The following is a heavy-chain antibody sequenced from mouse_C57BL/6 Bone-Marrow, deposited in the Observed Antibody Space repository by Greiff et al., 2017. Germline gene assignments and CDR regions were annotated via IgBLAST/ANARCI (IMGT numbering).Heavy chain of an antibody. J-gene: IGHJ2*01. CDR1: GYTFTSYW. CDR3: ARGEDMDDGYYFY. V-gene: IGHV1-59*01. D-gene: IGHD2-3*01. Sequence: QVQLQQPGAELVRPGTSVKLSCKASGYTFTSYWMHWVKQRPGQGLEWIGVIDPSDSYTNYNQKFKGKATLTVDTSSSNAYMQLSSRKSEDSAVDYCARGEDMDDGYYFYWGQGNTLTGSS. CDR2: IDPSDSYT.